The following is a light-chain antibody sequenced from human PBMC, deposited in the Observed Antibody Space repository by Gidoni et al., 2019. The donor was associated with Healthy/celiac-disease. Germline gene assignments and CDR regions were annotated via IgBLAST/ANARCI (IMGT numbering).Light chain of an antibody. CDR3: QQRSNWPLT. CDR2: DAS. Sequence: EIVLTQSPATLSLSPGERATLSCRASQSVSSYLAWYQQKPGQAPRLLIYDASNRATGIPARFSGSGSGTDFTLTIRRLEPEDFAVYCCQQRSNWPLTFGGGTKVEIK. J-gene: IGKJ4*01. CDR1: QSVSSY. V-gene: IGKV3-11*01.